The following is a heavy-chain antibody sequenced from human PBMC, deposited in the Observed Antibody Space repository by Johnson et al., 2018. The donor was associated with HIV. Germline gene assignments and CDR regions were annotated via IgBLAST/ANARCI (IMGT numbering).Heavy chain of an antibody. V-gene: IGHV3-30*04. CDR1: GLNFSDYS. CDR2: ISFDGGTK. D-gene: IGHD3-22*01. CDR3: ARGRISMKVVDLRGGGFDI. Sequence: QVQLVESGGGVVQPGRSMRLSCAASGLNFSDYSMHWVRQAPGKGLEWVAIISFDGGTKYYAYSVKGRFTISRDNSNNTLYLQMNSLRVEDTAVYLCARGRISMKVVDLRGGGFDIWGQGTKVTVSS. J-gene: IGHJ3*02.